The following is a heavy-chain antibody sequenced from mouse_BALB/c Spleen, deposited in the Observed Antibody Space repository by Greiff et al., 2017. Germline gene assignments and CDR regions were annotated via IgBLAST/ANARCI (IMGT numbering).Heavy chain of an antibody. D-gene: IGHD1-1*01. V-gene: IGHV1S29*02. CDR3: ARDYGSSPWFAY. J-gene: IGHJ3*01. CDR2: IYPYNGGT. Sequence: EVQVVESGPELVKPGASVKISCKASGYTFTDYNMHWVKQSHGKSLEWIGYIYPYNGGTGYNQKFKSKATLTVDNSSSTAYMELRSLTSEDSAVYYCARDYGSSPWFAYWGQGTLVTVSA. CDR1: GYTFTDYN.